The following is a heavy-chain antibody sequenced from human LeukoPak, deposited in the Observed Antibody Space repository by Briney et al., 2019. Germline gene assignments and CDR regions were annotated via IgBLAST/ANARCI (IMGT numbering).Heavy chain of an antibody. CDR2: INTDGSST. V-gene: IGHV3-74*01. D-gene: IGHD6-25*01. CDR1: GFTFSSYW. J-gene: IGHJ4*02. CDR3: ARDGPSASFDY. Sequence: GGSLRLSCAASGFTFSSYWMHWVRQAPGKGLVWVSRINTDGSSTSYADSVKGRFTISRDNAKNTLYLQMNSLRAEDTAVYYCARDGPSASFDYWGQGTLVTVSS.